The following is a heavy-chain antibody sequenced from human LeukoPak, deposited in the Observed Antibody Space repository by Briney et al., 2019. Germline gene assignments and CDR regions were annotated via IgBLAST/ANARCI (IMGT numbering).Heavy chain of an antibody. D-gene: IGHD6-19*01. CDR2: IYYSGST. J-gene: IGHJ4*02. V-gene: IGHV4-59*01. CDR3: ARPRSTSGWDGDFEN. Sequence: SETLSLTCTVSGGSISGYYWSWIRQPPGRGLEWIGYIYYSGSTNYNPSLNSRVTISVDTSQNQFSLKLSSVSAADTAVYYCARPRSTSGWDGDFENWGQGTLVTVSS. CDR1: GGSISGYY.